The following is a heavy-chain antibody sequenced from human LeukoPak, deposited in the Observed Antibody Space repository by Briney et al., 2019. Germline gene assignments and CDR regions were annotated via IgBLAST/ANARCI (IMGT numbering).Heavy chain of an antibody. D-gene: IGHD1-26*01. CDR1: GGSISSGSYY. CDR3: ARGRIVGASDAFDI. V-gene: IGHV4-61*02. CDR2: IYTSGST. J-gene: IGHJ3*02. Sequence: PSQTLSLTCTVSGGSISSGSYYWSWIRQPAGKGLEWIGRIYTSGSTNYNPSLKSRVTISVDTSKNQLSLKLSSVTAADTAVYYCARGRIVGASDAFDIWGQGTMVTVSS.